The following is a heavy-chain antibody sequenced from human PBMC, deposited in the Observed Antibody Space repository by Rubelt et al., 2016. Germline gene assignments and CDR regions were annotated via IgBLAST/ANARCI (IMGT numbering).Heavy chain of an antibody. Sequence: QVQLVQSGAEVKKPGSSVKVSCKASGGTFSSYAISWVRQAPRQGLAWMGGIIPIFGPANYAQKFQGRVTITADKSTSTAYMELSSLRAEDTAVYYCARDLFGVVITTHDAFDIWGQGTMVTVSS. CDR2: IIPIFGPA. J-gene: IGHJ3*02. D-gene: IGHD3-22*01. V-gene: IGHV1-69*06. CDR1: GGTFSSYA. CDR3: ARDLFGVVITTHDAFDI.